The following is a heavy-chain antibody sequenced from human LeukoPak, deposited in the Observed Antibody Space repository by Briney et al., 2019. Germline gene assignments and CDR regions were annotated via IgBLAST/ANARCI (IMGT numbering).Heavy chain of an antibody. D-gene: IGHD3-22*01. V-gene: IGHV1-69*13. CDR2: IIPIFGTA. CDR3: ARDPEGNYYDSSCYYYYYYGMDV. CDR1: GGTFSSYA. J-gene: IGHJ6*02. Sequence: SVKVSCKASGGTFSSYAISWVRQAPGQGLEWMGGIIPIFGTANYAQKFQGRVTITADESTSTAYMELSSLRSEDTAVYYCARDPEGNYYDSSCYYYYYYGMDVWGQGTTVTVSS.